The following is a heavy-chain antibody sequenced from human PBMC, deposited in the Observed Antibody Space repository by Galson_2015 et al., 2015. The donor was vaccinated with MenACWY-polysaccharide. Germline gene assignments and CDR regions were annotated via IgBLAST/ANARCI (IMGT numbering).Heavy chain of an antibody. CDR1: GFTFSNAW. V-gene: IGHV3-15*01. CDR2: IKSKTDGGTT. Sequence: SLRLSCAASGFTFSNAWMSWVRQAPGKGLEWVGRIKSKTDGGTTDYAAPVKGRFTISRDGSKNTLYLQMNSLKTEDTAVYYCTTDLTPWHYGDYSDYWGQGTLVTVSS. D-gene: IGHD4-17*01. J-gene: IGHJ4*02. CDR3: TTDLTPWHYGDYSDY.